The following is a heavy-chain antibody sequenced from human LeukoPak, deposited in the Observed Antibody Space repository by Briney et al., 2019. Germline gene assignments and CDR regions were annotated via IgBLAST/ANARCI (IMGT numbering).Heavy chain of an antibody. CDR1: GYTFTIYG. Sequence: GAAVRVSCKASGYTFTIYGMSWVRQAPGQRLEWMGWISGFTGATNYAQKFQGRLSMTIDTSTNTTYMDLRTVTSDDTAIYYCASSAAAWSDAFDIWGQGTMVTVSS. CDR3: ASSAAAWSDAFDI. J-gene: IGHJ3*02. V-gene: IGHV1-18*01. CDR2: ISGFTGAT. D-gene: IGHD6-13*01.